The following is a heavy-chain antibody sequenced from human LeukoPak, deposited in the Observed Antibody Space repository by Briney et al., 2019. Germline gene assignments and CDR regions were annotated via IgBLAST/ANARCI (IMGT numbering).Heavy chain of an antibody. CDR1: GLTFRDYS. D-gene: IGHD3-10*01. CDR3: ARLYYYASGSYYIYFDY. CDR2: ILQDGSEK. V-gene: IGHV3-7*04. Sequence: GGALRLSCAASGLTFRDYSMSWIRQSPGKRLEWVANILQDGSEKYYVDSVKGRFTISRDNAKNSMYLQMNSLRAEDTAVYYCARLYYYASGSYYIYFDYWGQGTLVTVSS. J-gene: IGHJ4*02.